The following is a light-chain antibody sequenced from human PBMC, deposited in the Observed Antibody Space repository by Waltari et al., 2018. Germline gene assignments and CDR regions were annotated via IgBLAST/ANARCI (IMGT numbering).Light chain of an antibody. J-gene: IGKJ5*01. Sequence: DIQMTQSPSTLSASVGDRVTITCRASQSLSNWLAWYQQKPGKAPKVLIYKASTLESGVPSRFSGSGSGTEFTLTISSLQPDDFATYYCQQSYSTPITFGQGTRLEIK. CDR1: QSLSNW. CDR2: KAS. V-gene: IGKV1-5*03. CDR3: QQSYSTPIT.